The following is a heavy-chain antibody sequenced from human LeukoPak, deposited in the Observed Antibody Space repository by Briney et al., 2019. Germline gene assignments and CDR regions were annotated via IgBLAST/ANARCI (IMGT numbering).Heavy chain of an antibody. J-gene: IGHJ4*02. CDR3: ARVPLRFLEPFDY. Sequence: KPSETLSLTCSVYGGSFNGYYWIWIRQPPGKGLEWIGEINHSGTTNYNPSLKGRVTMSLDTSKNQFSLRLNSVTAADTAVYYCARVPLRFLEPFDYRGQGTLVTVSS. V-gene: IGHV4-34*01. CDR2: INHSGTT. CDR1: GGSFNGYY. D-gene: IGHD3-3*01.